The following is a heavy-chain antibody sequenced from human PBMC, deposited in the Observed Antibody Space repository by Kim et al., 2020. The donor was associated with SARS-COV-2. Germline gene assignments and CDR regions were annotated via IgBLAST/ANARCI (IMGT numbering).Heavy chain of an antibody. Sequence: ASVKVSCKASGYTFTSYGISWVRQAPGQGLEWMGWISAYNGNTNYAQKLQGRVTMTTDTSTSIAYMELRSLRSDDTAVYYCARDVWSYDYVWGSYSADAFDIWGQGTMVTVSS. CDR2: ISAYNGNT. CDR1: GYTFTSYG. J-gene: IGHJ3*02. CDR3: ARDVWSYDYVWGSYSADAFDI. V-gene: IGHV1-18*01. D-gene: IGHD3-16*01.